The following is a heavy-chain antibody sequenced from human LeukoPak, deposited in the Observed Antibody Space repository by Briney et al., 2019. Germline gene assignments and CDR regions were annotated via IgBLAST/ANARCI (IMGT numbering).Heavy chain of an antibody. CDR3: ARDVGYSSSWYFWFDP. V-gene: IGHV1-69*13. J-gene: IGHJ5*02. CDR2: IIPIFGTA. D-gene: IGHD6-13*01. CDR1: GGTFSSYA. Sequence: ASVKVSCKASGGTFSSYAISWVRQAPGQGLEWMGGIIPIFGTANYAQKFQGRVTITADESTSTAYMELSSLRSEDTAAYYCARDVGYSSSWYFWFDPWGQGTLVTVSS.